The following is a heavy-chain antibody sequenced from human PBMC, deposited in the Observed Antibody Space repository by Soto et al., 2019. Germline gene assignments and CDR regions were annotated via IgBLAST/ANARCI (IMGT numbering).Heavy chain of an antibody. CDR2: ISYDGSNK. D-gene: IGHD5-18*01. J-gene: IGHJ4*02. CDR1: GFTFSSYA. Sequence: PGGSLRLSCAASGFTFSSYAMHWVRQAPGKGLEWVAVISYDGSNKYYADSVKGRFTISRDNSKNTLYLQMNNLRAEDTAVYYCGKDRDTYGAAYIFDYWGQGALVTVSS. CDR3: GKDRDTYGAAYIFDY. V-gene: IGHV3-30-3*01.